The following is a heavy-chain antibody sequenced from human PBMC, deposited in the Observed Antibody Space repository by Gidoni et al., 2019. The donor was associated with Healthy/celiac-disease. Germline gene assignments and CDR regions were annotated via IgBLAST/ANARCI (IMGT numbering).Heavy chain of an antibody. CDR1: GFTLNSYW. D-gene: IGHD5-12*01. Sequence: EVQLVESGGGLVQPGGSLRLSCAASGFTLNSYWRSWVRQVPGKGLEWWANKKQDGREKYYVDSVKGRFTISRDNAKNSLYLQRNSLRAEDTAVYYCARDSGYDPGFDPWGQGTRVTVSS. CDR2: KKQDGREK. V-gene: IGHV3-7*03. J-gene: IGHJ5*02. CDR3: ARDSGYDPGFDP.